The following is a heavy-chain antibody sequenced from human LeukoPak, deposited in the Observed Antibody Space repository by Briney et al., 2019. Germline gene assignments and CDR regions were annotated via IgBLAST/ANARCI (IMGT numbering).Heavy chain of an antibody. V-gene: IGHV4-4*07. J-gene: IGHJ4*02. CDR2: IYTGGST. D-gene: IGHD5-18*01. Sequence: ASETLSLTCTVSGGSISSYYWSWIRQPAGKGLEWIGRIYTGGSTNHNPSLKSRVTISVDTSKNQFSLKLSSVTAADTAVYYCAREWIQVYYFDYWGQGTLVTVSS. CDR3: AREWIQVYYFDY. CDR1: GGSISSYY.